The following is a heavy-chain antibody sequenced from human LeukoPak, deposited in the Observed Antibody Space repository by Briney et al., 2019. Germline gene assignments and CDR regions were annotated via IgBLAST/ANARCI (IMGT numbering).Heavy chain of an antibody. CDR3: ARVPYYYDSSGYYGQEDY. CDR1: GYTFTGYY. J-gene: IGHJ4*02. D-gene: IGHD3-22*01. Sequence: ASVKVSCKASGYTFTGYYMHWVRQAPGQGLEWMGWINPNSGGTNYAQKFQGRVTMTRDTSISTAYMELSRLRSDDTAVYYCARVPYYYDSSGYYGQEDYWGQGTPVTVSS. V-gene: IGHV1-2*02. CDR2: INPNSGGT.